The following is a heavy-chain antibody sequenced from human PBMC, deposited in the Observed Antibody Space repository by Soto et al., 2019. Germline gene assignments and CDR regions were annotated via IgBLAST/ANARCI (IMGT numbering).Heavy chain of an antibody. CDR1: GFTFSNYD. CDR3: ARDREGYDILPTYLRRRYYYYYYMDV. CDR2: IWFDGSTE. V-gene: IGHV3-33*01. Sequence: GGSLRLSCAASGFTFSNYDIHWVRQAPGRGLEWVAVIWFDGSTEYYADSVKGRFTISRDNSKNTLYLQMNSLRAEDTAVYYCARDREGYDILPTYLRRRYYYYYYMDVWGKGTTVTVSS. D-gene: IGHD3-9*01. J-gene: IGHJ6*03.